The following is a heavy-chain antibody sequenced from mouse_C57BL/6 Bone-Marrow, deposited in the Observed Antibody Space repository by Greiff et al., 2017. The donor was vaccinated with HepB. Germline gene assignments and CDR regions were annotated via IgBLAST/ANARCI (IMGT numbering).Heavy chain of an antibody. V-gene: IGHV5-6*02. D-gene: IGHD1-1*01. CDR3: ARRNCGSSYCYWYFDV. Sequence: EVKVVESGGDLVKPGGSLKLSCAASGFTFSSYGMSWVRQTPDKRLEWVATISSGGSYTYYPDSVKGRFTISRDNAKNTLYLQMSSLKSEDTAMYYCARRNCGSSYCYWYFDVWGTGTTVTVSS. J-gene: IGHJ1*03. CDR2: ISSGGSYT. CDR1: GFTFSSYG.